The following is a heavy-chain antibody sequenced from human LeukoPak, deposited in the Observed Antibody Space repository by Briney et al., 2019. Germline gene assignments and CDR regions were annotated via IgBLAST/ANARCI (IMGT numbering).Heavy chain of an antibody. Sequence: GGSLRLSCAASGFTFNDYGMSWVRQAPGKGLEWVSAINGNGGTTNYADSVKGRFTISRDNAKNSLYLQMNSLRAEDTAVYYCARVALSGDYVWYFDYWGQGTLVTVSS. CDR3: ARVALSGDYVWYFDY. CDR1: GFTFNDYG. CDR2: INGNGGTT. D-gene: IGHD3-16*01. V-gene: IGHV3-20*04. J-gene: IGHJ4*02.